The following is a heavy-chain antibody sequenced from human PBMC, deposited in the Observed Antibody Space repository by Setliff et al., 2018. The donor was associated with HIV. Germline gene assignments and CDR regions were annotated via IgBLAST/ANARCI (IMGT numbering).Heavy chain of an antibody. J-gene: IGHJ6*03. CDR2: IFRGVTT. V-gene: IGHV4-38-2*01. CDR3: GRTMTYYYLCMDV. Sequence: SETLSLTCAVSGYPIIEAYYWLWIRQSPTKGLEYIGIIFRGVTTYYNPSLRSRVALSMDTSKNQFSLRLSSVTAADTAIYYCGRTMTYYYLCMDVWGNGTTVTVSS. CDR1: GYPIIEAYY.